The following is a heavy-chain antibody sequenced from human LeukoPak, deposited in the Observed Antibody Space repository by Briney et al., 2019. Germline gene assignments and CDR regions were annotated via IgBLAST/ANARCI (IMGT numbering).Heavy chain of an antibody. Sequence: SETLSLTCPVSGGSDSSSRYCWGWIRNPQGQGREGMGSIYYTRSTYYQPPLHNRVTISVDASMNQISLKLSSVTAADTAVYFFARHKSFDYLSPSDSWGQGTLVTVSS. CDR3: ARHKSFDYLSPSDS. V-gene: IGHV4-39*01. J-gene: IGHJ4*02. CDR1: GGSDSSSRYC. CDR2: IYYTRST. D-gene: IGHD3-9*01.